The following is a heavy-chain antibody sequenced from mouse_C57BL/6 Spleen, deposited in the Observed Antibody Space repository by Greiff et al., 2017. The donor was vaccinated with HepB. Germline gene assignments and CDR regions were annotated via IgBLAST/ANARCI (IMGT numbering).Heavy chain of an antibody. V-gene: IGHV1-54*01. D-gene: IGHD3-3*01. CDR1: GYAFTNYL. Sequence: VKLMESGAELVRPGTSVKVSCKASGYAFTNYLIEWVKQRPGQGLEWIGVINPGSGGTNYNEKFKGKATLTADKSSSTAYMQLSSLTSEDSAVYFCARSRDGDYWGQGTSVTVSS. CDR2: INPGSGGT. CDR3: ARSRDGDY. J-gene: IGHJ4*01.